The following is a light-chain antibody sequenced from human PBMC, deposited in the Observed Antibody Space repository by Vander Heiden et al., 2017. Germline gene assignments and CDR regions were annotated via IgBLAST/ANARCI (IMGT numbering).Light chain of an antibody. Sequence: DIQMTQSPSTLSTSVGDRVTITCRASENINNLLAWYQQKPGKAPKLLIYKASSLQRGVPSRFSGSGSGTEFTRTISSLQPDDFATYYCQQSRSYPYTFGQGTKLEI. CDR1: ENINNL. V-gene: IGKV1-5*03. CDR3: QQSRSYPYT. J-gene: IGKJ2*01. CDR2: KAS.